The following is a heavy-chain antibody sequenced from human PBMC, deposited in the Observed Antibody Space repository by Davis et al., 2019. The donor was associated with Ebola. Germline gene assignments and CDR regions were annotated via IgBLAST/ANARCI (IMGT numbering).Heavy chain of an antibody. CDR1: GYTFTSYA. CDR3: ARVGRQGGLSSGWYDWFDP. J-gene: IGHJ5*02. V-gene: IGHV1-3*01. CDR2: INAGNGNT. D-gene: IGHD6-19*01. Sequence: ASVKVSCKASGYTFTSYAMHWVRQAPGQRLEWMGWINAGNGNTKYSQKFQGRVTITRDTSASTAYMELSSLRSEDTAVYYCARVGRQGGLSSGWYDWFDPWGQGTLVTFSS.